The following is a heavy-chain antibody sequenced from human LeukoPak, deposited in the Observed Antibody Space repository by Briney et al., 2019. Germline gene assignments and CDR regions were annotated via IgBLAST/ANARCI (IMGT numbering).Heavy chain of an antibody. CDR3: AVREDRDYYYYYMDV. J-gene: IGHJ6*03. V-gene: IGHV4-38-2*02. CDR2: IYHSGST. Sequence: SETLSLTCTVSGYSISSGYYWGWIRQPPGKGLEWIGSIYHSGSTYYNPSLKSRVTISVDTSKNQFSLKLSSVTAADTAVYYCAVREDRDYYYYYMDVWGKGTTVTVSS. D-gene: IGHD1-14*01. CDR1: GYSISSGYY.